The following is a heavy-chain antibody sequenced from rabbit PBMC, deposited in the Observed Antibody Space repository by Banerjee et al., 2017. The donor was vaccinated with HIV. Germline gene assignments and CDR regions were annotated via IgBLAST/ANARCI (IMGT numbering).Heavy chain of an antibody. J-gene: IGHJ4*01. V-gene: IGHV1S43*01. CDR3: ARGGGKAYDSLYFTL. Sequence: QSLEESGGDLVKPGASLTLTCTASGFTISSSYYMCWVRQAPGKGLEWIACIYTSGDNTWYASWVNGRFTISRKNTQNTVDLKMTSLTDADTATYFCARGGGKAYDSLYFTLWGPGTLVTVS. D-gene: IGHD6-1*01. CDR2: IYTSGDNT. CDR1: GFTISSSYY.